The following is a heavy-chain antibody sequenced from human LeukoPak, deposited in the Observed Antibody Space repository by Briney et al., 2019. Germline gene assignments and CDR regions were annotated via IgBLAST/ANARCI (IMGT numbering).Heavy chain of an antibody. V-gene: IGHV5-51*01. Sequence: GASLQISCKGSGYRFPAYWIGWVRQMPGKGLEWMGIIYPGDSDTRYSPSFQGQVTISADKSTSTAYLQWSSLQASDTAIYYCTRQSQYCSTGTCYGIDWGQGTLVVVSS. CDR2: IYPGDSDT. J-gene: IGHJ4*02. D-gene: IGHD2-2*01. CDR1: GYRFPAYW. CDR3: TRQSQYCSTGTCYGID.